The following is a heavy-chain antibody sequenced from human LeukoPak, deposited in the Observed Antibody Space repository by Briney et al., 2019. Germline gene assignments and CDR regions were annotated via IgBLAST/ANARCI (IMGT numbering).Heavy chain of an antibody. D-gene: IGHD6-6*01. J-gene: IGHJ4*02. V-gene: IGHV3-23*01. CDR1: GFSVSNFY. Sequence: GGSLRLSCAASGFSVSNFYMSWVRQAPGKGLEWVSAISGSGGSTYYADSVKGRFTISRDNSKNTLYLQMNSLRAEDTAVYYCAKFSSSSRGYYFDYWGQGTLVTVSS. CDR3: AKFSSSSRGYYFDY. CDR2: ISGSGGST.